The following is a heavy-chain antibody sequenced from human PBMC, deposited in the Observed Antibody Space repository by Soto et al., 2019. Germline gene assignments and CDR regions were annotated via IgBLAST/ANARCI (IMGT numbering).Heavy chain of an antibody. CDR3: ARQIYCSSTSCYTVDS. D-gene: IGHD2-2*02. V-gene: IGHV5-10-1*01. Sequence: PGESLKISCKGSGYSFAGYWITWVRQKPGKGLEWMGRIDPSDSQTYYSPSFRGHVTISVTKSITTVFLQWSSLRASDTAMYYCARQIYCSSTSCYTVDSWGQGTLVTVSS. CDR1: GYSFAGYW. CDR2: IDPSDSQT. J-gene: IGHJ4*02.